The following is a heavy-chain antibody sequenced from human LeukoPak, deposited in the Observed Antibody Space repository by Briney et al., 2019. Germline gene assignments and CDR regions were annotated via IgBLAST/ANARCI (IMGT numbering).Heavy chain of an antibody. V-gene: IGHV3-30*18. CDR3: AKDLTSPGAYCGGDCYSYYYMDV. CDR2: ISYDGSNK. D-gene: IGHD2-21*02. Sequence: GRSLRLSCAASGFTFSSYGMHWVRQAPGKGLEWVAVISYDGSNKYYADSVKGRFTISRDNSTNTLYLQMNSVRAEDTAVYYRAKDLTSPGAYCGGDCYSYYYMDVWGKGTTVTVSS. J-gene: IGHJ6*03. CDR1: GFTFSSYG.